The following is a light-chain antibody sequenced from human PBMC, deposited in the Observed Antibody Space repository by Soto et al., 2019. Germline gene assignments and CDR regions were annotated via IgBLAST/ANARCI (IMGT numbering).Light chain of an antibody. CDR2: HAS. J-gene: IGKJ4*01. V-gene: IGKV3-15*01. Sequence: EIVMTQSPATLSVSPGERATLSCRASQSVSSNLAWYQQKPGQAPRLLIYHASTRATGIPARFSGSGSGTEFTLTISRLQYEDFVVYYCQQYNKWPLTFGGGTKVEIK. CDR1: QSVSSN. CDR3: QQYNKWPLT.